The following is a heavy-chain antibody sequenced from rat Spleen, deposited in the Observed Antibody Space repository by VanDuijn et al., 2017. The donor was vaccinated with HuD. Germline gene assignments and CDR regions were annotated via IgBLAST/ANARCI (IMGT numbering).Heavy chain of an antibody. J-gene: IGHJ1*01. D-gene: IGHD1-12*02. CDR1: GFTFSNYD. CDR3: ARRHYDGAYGYFDF. Sequence: EVHLVESGGGLVQPGGSLKLSCAASGFTFSNYDMAWVRQTPTKGLEWVASITTGGGKSYYRDSVKGRFTISRHNAKTTQYLQMDSLRSEDTATYYCARRHYDGAYGYFDFWGPGTMVTVSS. CDR2: ITTGGGKS. V-gene: IGHV5S13*01.